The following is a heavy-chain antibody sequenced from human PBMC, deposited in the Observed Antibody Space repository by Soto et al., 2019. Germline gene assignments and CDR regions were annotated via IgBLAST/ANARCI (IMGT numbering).Heavy chain of an antibody. CDR3: ARVGGDGYNFSAFDI. Sequence: ASVKVSCKASGYTFASYYMHWVRQAPGQGLEWMGIINPSGGSTSYAQKFQGRVTMTRDTSTSTVYMELSSLRSEDTAVYYCARVGGDGYNFSAFDIWGQGPMVTVSS. J-gene: IGHJ3*02. CDR1: GYTFASYY. D-gene: IGHD5-12*01. V-gene: IGHV1-46*03. CDR2: INPSGGST.